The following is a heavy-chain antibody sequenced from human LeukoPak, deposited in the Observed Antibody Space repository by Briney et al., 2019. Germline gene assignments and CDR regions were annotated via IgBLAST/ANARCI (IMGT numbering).Heavy chain of an antibody. Sequence: PSGTLSLTCGVSGGSITSTNWWSWVRQPPGQGLEWIGEVSLSGLTNYNPSLSSRIIMALDTSKNHLSLHLTSVTAADTAVYYCSREDGAFSPFGYWGQGYLVTVLS. D-gene: IGHD5-24*01. J-gene: IGHJ4*02. CDR3: SREDGAFSPFGY. V-gene: IGHV4-4*02. CDR1: GGSITSTNW. CDR2: VSLSGLT.